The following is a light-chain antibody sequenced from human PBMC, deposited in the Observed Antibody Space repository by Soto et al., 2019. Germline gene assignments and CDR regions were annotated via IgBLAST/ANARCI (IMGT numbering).Light chain of an antibody. J-gene: IGLJ3*02. CDR1: SGSIVSNF. Sequence: NFMLTQPHSVSESPGKTVTISCTRSSGSIVSNFVQWYQQRPGSAPTTVIYEDHQRPSGVPDRFSGSIDSSSNSASLTISGLKTEDEADYYCQSYDSSILVFGGGTQLTVL. CDR3: QSYDSSILV. V-gene: IGLV6-57*03. CDR2: EDH.